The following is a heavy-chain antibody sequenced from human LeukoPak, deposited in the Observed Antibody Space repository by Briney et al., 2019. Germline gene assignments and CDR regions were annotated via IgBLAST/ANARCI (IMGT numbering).Heavy chain of an antibody. D-gene: IGHD1-26*01. Sequence: ASVKVSCKASGYTFTSYYMHWVRQAPGQGLEWMGIINPSGGSTTYAQKFQGRVTMTRDTSTSTVYMELSSLRFEDTAVYYCTRDLGGSYQDYWGQGTLVTVSS. V-gene: IGHV1-46*01. CDR1: GYTFTSYY. CDR2: INPSGGST. CDR3: TRDLGGSYQDY. J-gene: IGHJ4*02.